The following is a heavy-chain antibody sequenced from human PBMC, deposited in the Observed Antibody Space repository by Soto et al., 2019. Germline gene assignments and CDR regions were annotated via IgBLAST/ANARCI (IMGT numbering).Heavy chain of an antibody. Sequence: PSETLSLTCTVSGGSISSYYWSWIRQPPGKGLEWIGYFYYSGNTNYNPSLKSRVSISVDTSKNQLSLKLSSVTAADTAVYYCASTATWLQFHYWGQGTLVTAPQ. J-gene: IGHJ4*02. CDR1: GGSISSYY. CDR2: FYYSGNT. V-gene: IGHV4-59*08. D-gene: IGHD5-12*01. CDR3: ASTATWLQFHY.